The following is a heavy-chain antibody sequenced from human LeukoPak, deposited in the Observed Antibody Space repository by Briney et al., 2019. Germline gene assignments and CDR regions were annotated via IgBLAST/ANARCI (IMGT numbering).Heavy chain of an antibody. CDR1: GGTFSSYA. CDR2: IIPIFGTA. Sequence: SVKVSCKASGGTFSSYAISWVRQAPGQGLEWMGGIIPIFGTANYAQKFQGRVTITADKSTSTAYMELSSLRSEDTAVYYCAGSIAAAGTPLDYWGQGTLVTVSS. D-gene: IGHD6-13*01. V-gene: IGHV1-69*06. CDR3: AGSIAAAGTPLDY. J-gene: IGHJ4*02.